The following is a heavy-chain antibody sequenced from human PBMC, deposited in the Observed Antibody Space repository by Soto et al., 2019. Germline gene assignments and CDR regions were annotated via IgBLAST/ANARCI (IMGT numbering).Heavy chain of an antibody. CDR1: GGSISSYY. CDR3: ARFPLRERQYYYYYMDV. J-gene: IGHJ6*03. CDR2: IYYSGST. Sequence: SETLSLTCTVSGGSISSYYWSWIRQPPGKGLEWIGYIYYSGSTNYNPSLKSRVTISVDTSKNQFSLKLSSVTAADTAEYYGARFPLRERQYYYYYMDVWGKGTTVTVSS. D-gene: IGHD1-26*01. V-gene: IGHV4-59*01.